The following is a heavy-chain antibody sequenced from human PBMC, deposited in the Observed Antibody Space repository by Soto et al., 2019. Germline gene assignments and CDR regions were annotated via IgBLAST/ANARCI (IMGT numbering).Heavy chain of an antibody. CDR3: AKVGITIFGVVPSYYFDY. V-gene: IGHV3-23*01. CDR1: GFTFSSYA. D-gene: IGHD3-3*01. J-gene: IGHJ4*02. Sequence: PGGSLRLSCAASGFTFSSYAMSWVRQAPGKGLEWVSAISGSGGSTYYADSVKGRFTISRDNSKNTLYLQMNSLRAEDTAVYYCAKVGITIFGVVPSYYFDYWGQGTLVTVSS. CDR2: ISGSGGST.